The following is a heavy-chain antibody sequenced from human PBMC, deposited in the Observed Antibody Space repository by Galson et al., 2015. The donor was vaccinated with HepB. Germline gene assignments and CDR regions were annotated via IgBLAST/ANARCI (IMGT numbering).Heavy chain of an antibody. CDR3: ARAPDSTPYYYYYGMDV. CDR1: GYTFTSYG. CDR2: ISAYSGNT. J-gene: IGHJ6*02. V-gene: IGHV1-18*01. D-gene: IGHD3-22*01. Sequence: SVKVSCKASGYTFTSYGISWVRQAPGQGLEWMGWISAYSGNTNYAQKLQGRVTMTTDTSTSTAYMELRSLRSDDTAVYYCARAPDSTPYYYYYGMDVWGQGTTVTVSS.